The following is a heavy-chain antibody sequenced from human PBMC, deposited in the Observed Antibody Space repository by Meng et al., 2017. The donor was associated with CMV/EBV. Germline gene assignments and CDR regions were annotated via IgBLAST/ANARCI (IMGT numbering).Heavy chain of an antibody. CDR2: IRSKVYGGTA. J-gene: IGHJ4*02. Sequence: GGSLRLSCTTSGLTFANYAMSWVRQTPGKGLEWVGFIRSKVYGGTADYAASVKGRFSVSRDDSKRIAYLQMSSLKTEDTAVYYCSRHWFSAYDYYFDYWGRGTLVTVSS. CDR1: GLTFANYA. V-gene: IGHV3-49*04. CDR3: SRHWFSAYDYYFDY. D-gene: IGHD5-12*01.